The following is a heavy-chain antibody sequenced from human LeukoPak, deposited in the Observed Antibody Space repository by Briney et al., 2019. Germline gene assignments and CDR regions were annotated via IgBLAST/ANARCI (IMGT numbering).Heavy chain of an antibody. V-gene: IGHV3-15*01. CDR1: GFTFSNAW. CDR2: IKSKTDGGTT. CDR3: TTAITIFGVGTYGDV. Sequence: PGGSLRLSCAASGFTFSNAWMSWVRQAPGKGLEWVGRIKSKTDGGTTDYAAPVKGRFTISRDDSKNTLYLQMNSLKTEDTAVYYCTTAITIFGVGTYGDVWGKGTTVTVSS. D-gene: IGHD3-3*01. J-gene: IGHJ6*04.